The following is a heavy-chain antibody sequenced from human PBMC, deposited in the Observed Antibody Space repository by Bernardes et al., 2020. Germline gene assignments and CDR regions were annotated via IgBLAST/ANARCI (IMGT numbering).Heavy chain of an antibody. J-gene: IGHJ4*02. Sequence: SVKVSCKASGGTFSSYAISWVRQAPGQGLEWMGGIIPIFGTANYAQKFQGRVTITADESTSTAYMELSSLRSEDTAVYYCASEVGRWLPRHGYYFDYWGQGTLVTVSS. CDR1: GGTFSSYA. CDR2: IIPIFGTA. CDR3: ASEVGRWLPRHGYYFDY. D-gene: IGHD5-12*01. V-gene: IGHV1-69*13.